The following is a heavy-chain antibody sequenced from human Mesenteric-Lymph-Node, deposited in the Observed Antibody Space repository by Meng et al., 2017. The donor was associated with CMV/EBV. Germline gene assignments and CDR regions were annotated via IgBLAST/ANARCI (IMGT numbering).Heavy chain of an antibody. J-gene: IGHJ6*02. CDR3: AKDQDTGAWGPKVMDG. V-gene: IGHV3-30*02. CDR1: GFTFSDYG. CDR2: IRFSGTNE. D-gene: IGHD7-27*01. Sequence: GGSLRLSCAASGFTFSDYGMYWVRQAPGKGLEWVAFIRFSGTNEYYADSVKGRLTISRDNSKNMVYLQMNDLRSEDTATYYCAKDQDTGAWGPKVMDGWGQGTTVTVSS.